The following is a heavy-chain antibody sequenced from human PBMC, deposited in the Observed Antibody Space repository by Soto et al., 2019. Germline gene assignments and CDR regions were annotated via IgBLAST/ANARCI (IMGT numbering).Heavy chain of an antibody. CDR1: GYTFTSYD. J-gene: IGHJ4*02. Sequence: ASVKVSCRASGYTFTSYDIYWVRQATGQGLEWMGWMNPNTGNSAYAQKFQGRVTVTSDTSINTVHMELSSLRSEDTAVYYCARRAETNGWNGFGADKYYFDFWGQGTLVTVSS. CDR2: MNPNTGNS. D-gene: IGHD1-1*01. CDR3: ARRAETNGWNGFGADKYYFDF. V-gene: IGHV1-8*01.